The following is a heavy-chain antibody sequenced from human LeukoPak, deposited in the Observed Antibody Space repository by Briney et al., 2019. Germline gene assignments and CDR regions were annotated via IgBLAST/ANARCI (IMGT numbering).Heavy chain of an antibody. CDR1: GFTFSSYG. V-gene: IGHV3-30*02. CDR2: IRYDGSNK. CDR3: ARGLTVTLALYY. J-gene: IGHJ4*02. Sequence: GGSLRLSCAASGFTFSSYGMHWVRQAPGKGLEWVAFIRYDGSNKYYADSVKGRFTISRDNSKNTLYLQMNSLRDEDTAVYYCARGLTVTLALYYWGQGTLVTVSS. D-gene: IGHD4-17*01.